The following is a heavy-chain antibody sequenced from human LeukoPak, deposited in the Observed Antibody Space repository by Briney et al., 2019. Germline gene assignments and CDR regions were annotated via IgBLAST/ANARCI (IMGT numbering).Heavy chain of an antibody. Sequence: GGSLRLSCAASGFTFSNYNINWVRQAPGKRLEWVSYISGDSNTIYYADSVKGRFTISRDNAKNSLYLQMNSLRDEDTAVYYCARRGYCSGGSCYPLDYWGQGTLVTVSS. J-gene: IGHJ4*02. CDR2: ISGDSNTI. D-gene: IGHD2-15*01. CDR1: GFTFSNYN. V-gene: IGHV3-48*02. CDR3: ARRGYCSGGSCYPLDY.